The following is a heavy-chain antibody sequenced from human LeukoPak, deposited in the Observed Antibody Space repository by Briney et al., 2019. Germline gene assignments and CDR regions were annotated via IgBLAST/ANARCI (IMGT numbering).Heavy chain of an antibody. CDR1: GYTFTSYG. V-gene: IGHV1-18*01. Sequence: ASVKVSCKPSGYTFTSYGISWVRQAPGPGLESMGWISAYNGDTNYAQKLQGRVTMTTDTSTSTAYMELRSLRSDDTAVYYCAGGSWELLSFALDYWGQGTLVTVSS. D-gene: IGHD1-26*01. J-gene: IGHJ4*02. CDR3: AGGSWELLSFALDY. CDR2: ISAYNGDT.